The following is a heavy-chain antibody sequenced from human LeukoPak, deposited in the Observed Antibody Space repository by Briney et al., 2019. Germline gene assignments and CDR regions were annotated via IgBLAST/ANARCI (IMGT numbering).Heavy chain of an antibody. J-gene: IGHJ5*02. Sequence: SETLSLTCTVSGGSISSSYWSWIRQPPGKGLEWIGYIYYSGSTNYNPSLKSRVTISVDTSKNQFSLELRSVTAADTAVYYCARGPGSATADGLGWFDPWGQGTLVTVSS. CDR1: GGSISSSY. V-gene: IGHV4-59*01. D-gene: IGHD6-13*01. CDR2: IYYSGST. CDR3: ARGPGSATADGLGWFDP.